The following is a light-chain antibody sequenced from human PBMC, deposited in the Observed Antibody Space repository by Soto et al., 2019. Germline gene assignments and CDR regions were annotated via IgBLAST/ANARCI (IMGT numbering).Light chain of an antibody. CDR1: QSISSW. V-gene: IGKV1-5*03. J-gene: IGKJ1*01. CDR2: KAS. Sequence: DIQMTQSPSTLSAPVGDRVTITCRTSQSISSWLAWYQQKPGKAPKLLIYKASSLESGIPSRFSGSGSGTEFTLTISSLQPDDFATYYCLQYSSHSWTFGQGTKVDI. CDR3: LQYSSHSWT.